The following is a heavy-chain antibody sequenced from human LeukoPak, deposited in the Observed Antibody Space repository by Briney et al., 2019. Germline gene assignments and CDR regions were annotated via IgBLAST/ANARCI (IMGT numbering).Heavy chain of an antibody. CDR1: GFTFSRYS. CDR2: ISSGTTTI. V-gene: IGHV3-48*01. D-gene: IGHD3-9*01. Sequence: GGSLRLSCVASGFTFSRYSMHWVRRAPGKGLEWVSYISSGTTTIYYADFVKGRFTISRDNAKNSLYLQMDSLRAEDTALYYCATWDAGYCRHFDYWGQGILVTVSS. CDR3: ATWDAGYCRHFDY. J-gene: IGHJ4*02.